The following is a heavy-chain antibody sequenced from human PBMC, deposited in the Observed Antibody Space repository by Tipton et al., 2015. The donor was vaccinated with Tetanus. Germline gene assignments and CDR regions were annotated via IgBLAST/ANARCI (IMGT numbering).Heavy chain of an antibody. D-gene: IGHD3-3*01. J-gene: IGHJ4*02. CDR1: GGSVRSGSYY. Sequence: TLSLTCTVSGGSVRSGSYYWNWIRQPPGKGLEWLAYISASGSTNSNYSLKSRITISRDTSKNQFSLKLASVTAADTAVYFCARANFDFSKKDPFDSWGQGILVIVSA. CDR2: ISASGST. V-gene: IGHV4-61*01. CDR3: ARANFDFSKKDPFDS.